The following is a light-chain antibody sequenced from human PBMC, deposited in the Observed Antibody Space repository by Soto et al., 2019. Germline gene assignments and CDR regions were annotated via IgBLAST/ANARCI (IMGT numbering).Light chain of an antibody. CDR1: SSDIGDCNY. V-gene: IGLV2-14*01. J-gene: IGLJ1*01. CDR3: SSYTSSSTPYV. Sequence: QSVLTQPASVSGSPGQSIAISCTGTSSDIGDCNYVSWYQQHPVKAPKLIIYDVSNRPSGVSDRFSGSKSGNTASLTISGLQAEDEADYYCSSYTSSSTPYVFGTGTKVTVL. CDR2: DVS.